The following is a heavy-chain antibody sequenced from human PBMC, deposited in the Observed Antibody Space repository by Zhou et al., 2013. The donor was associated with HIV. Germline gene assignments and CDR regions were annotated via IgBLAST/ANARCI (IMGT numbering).Heavy chain of an antibody. CDR1: GYTFTSYH. CDR3: ARDGGGLDH. D-gene: IGHD3-10*01. Sequence: QVQLVQSGAEVQKPGASVKVSCQASGYTFTSYHLHWVRQAPGQGLEWMGWMIPDSAKTGYAQKFQARVAFARDTSTSTAYMELKSLTLDDTAIYYCARDGGGLDHWGQGTLVTVSS. J-gene: IGHJ4*02. CDR2: MIPDSAKT. V-gene: IGHV1-8*03.